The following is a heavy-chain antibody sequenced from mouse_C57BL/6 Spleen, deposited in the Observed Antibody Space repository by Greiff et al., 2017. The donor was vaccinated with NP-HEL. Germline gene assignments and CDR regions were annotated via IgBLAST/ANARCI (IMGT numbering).Heavy chain of an antibody. V-gene: IGHV2-5*01. D-gene: IGHD1-1*01. J-gene: IGHJ4*01. CDR3: AKKYYGSSWMDY. CDR1: GFSLTSYG. CDR2: IWRGGST. Sequence: QVQLQQSGPGLVQPSQSLSITCTVSGFSLTSYGVHWVRQSPGKGLEWLGVIWRGGSTDYNAAFMSRLSITKDNSKSQVFFKMNRLQADDTAIYYCAKKYYGSSWMDYWGQGTSVTVSS.